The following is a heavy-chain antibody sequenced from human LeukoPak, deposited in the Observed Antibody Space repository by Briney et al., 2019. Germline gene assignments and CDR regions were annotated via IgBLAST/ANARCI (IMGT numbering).Heavy chain of an antibody. J-gene: IGHJ4*02. Sequence: GASVKVSCNASGYTFTSYGISWVRQAPGQGLEWMGWISAYNGNTNYAQKLQGRVTMTTDTSTSTAYMELRSLRSDDTAVYYCARVFRGFLFDSQNYYFDYWGQGTLVTVSS. CDR1: GYTFTSYG. CDR3: ARVFRGFLFDSQNYYFDY. CDR2: ISAYNGNT. D-gene: IGHD3-9*01. V-gene: IGHV1-18*01.